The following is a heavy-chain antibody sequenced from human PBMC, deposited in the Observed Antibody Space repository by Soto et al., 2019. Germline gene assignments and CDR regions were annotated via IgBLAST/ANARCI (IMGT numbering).Heavy chain of an antibody. D-gene: IGHD6-13*01. CDR1: GYTFTSYD. V-gene: IGHV1-8*01. CDR3: ARVNVGGIAAAGTTNTDYYYYYYMDV. J-gene: IGHJ6*03. CDR2: MNPNSGNT. Sequence: GASVKVSCKASGYTFTSYDINWVRQATGQGLEWMGWMNPNSGNTGYAQKFQGRVTMTRNTSISTAYMELSSLRSEDTAVYYCARVNVGGIAAAGTTNTDYYYYYYMDVWGKGTTVTVSS.